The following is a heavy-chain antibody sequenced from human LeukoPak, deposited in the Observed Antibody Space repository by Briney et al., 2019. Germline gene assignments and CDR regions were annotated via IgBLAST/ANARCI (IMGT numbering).Heavy chain of an antibody. CDR3: ARERQGTTGPFR. Sequence: PGGSLRLSCAASGFTFSSYAMHWVRQAPGKGLEWVAVISYDGSNKYYADSVKGRFTISRDNSKNTLYLQMNSLRAEDTAVYYCARERQGTTGPFRWGQGTVVTVSS. CDR2: ISYDGSNK. V-gene: IGHV3-30-3*01. CDR1: GFTFSSYA. D-gene: IGHD1-14*01. J-gene: IGHJ3*01.